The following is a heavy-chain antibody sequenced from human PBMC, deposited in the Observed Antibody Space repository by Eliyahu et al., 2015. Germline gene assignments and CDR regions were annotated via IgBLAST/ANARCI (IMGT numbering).Heavy chain of an antibody. J-gene: IGHJ4*02. V-gene: IGHV3-9*01. CDR1: GFAFDDFA. CDR3: AKDVSQH. CDR2: ISWNSGRV. Sequence: EVHLVESGGGLVQPGGSLRLPCAASGFAFDDFAMHWVRHLPGKGLEWVAGISWNSGRVAYAASVEGRFTISRDNAKNSLFLQMNSLRLEDTAFYFCAKDVSQHWGQGTQVTVSS.